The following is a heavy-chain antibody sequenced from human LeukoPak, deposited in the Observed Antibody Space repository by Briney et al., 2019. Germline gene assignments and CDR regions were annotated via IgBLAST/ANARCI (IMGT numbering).Heavy chain of an antibody. CDR2: ISGSGGST. CDR1: GFTFSSYD. V-gene: IGHV3-23*01. J-gene: IGHJ4*02. D-gene: IGHD2-15*01. Sequence: GGSLRLSCAASGFTFSSYDMSWVRQAPGKGLEWVTRISGSGGSTYYADSVKGRLTISRDNSKNTLYLQMNSLRAEDTVVYYCAKPPPAEIVVVVAATWGQGTRVTV. CDR3: AKPPPAEIVVVVAAT.